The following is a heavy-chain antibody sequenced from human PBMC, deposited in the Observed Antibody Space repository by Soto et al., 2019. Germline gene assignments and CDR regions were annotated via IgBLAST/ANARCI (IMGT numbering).Heavy chain of an antibody. J-gene: IGHJ4*02. Sequence: SETLSLTCTVSGGSISSYYWSWIRQPPGKGLEWIGYMYYGGSTYYNPSLQSRVTMSVDRSRNQFSLKLNSVTAADTAVYYCARVRREYDNSGPVDYWGQGTLVTVSS. CDR2: MYYGGST. D-gene: IGHD3-22*01. CDR1: GGSISSYY. V-gene: IGHV4-59*04. CDR3: ARVRREYDNSGPVDY.